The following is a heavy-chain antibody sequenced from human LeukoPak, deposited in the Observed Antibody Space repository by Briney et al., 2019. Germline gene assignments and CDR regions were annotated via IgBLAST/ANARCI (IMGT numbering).Heavy chain of an antibody. V-gene: IGHV3-72*01. D-gene: IGHD5-12*01. CDR2: PRNKAKSYTT. J-gene: IGHJ4*02. CDR1: GFTFSDHF. CDR3: ARVGSVARSDYLDY. Sequence: GGSLRLSCAASGFTFSDHFLDWVRQAPGKGLEWVGRPRNKAKSYTTEYAASVKGRFTISRDDSKNSLYLQMNSLKTEDTAVYYCARVGSVARSDYLDYWGQGTLVTVSS.